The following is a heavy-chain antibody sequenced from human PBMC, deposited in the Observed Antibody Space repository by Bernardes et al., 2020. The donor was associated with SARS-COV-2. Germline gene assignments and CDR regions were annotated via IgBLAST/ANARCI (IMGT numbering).Heavy chain of an antibody. CDR2: ISYDGSNK. D-gene: IGHD1-26*01. CDR3: ARDRVKEGLLWAYAFDI. CDR1: GFTFSTYA. V-gene: IGHV3-30-3*01. Sequence: GGSLRLSCAASGFTFSTYAMHWVRQAPGKGLEWVAVISYDGSNKYYADSVKGRFTISRDNSKNTLYLQMNSLRAEDTAVYYCARDRVKEGLLWAYAFDIWGQGTMVTVSS. J-gene: IGHJ3*02.